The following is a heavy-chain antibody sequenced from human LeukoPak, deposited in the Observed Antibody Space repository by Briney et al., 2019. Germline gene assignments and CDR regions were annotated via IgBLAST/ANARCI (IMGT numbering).Heavy chain of an antibody. CDR1: GYSFTSYW. D-gene: IGHD2-8*02. V-gene: IGHV5-51*01. CDR3: ARSAGYCTDSVCYAFNWFDL. J-gene: IGHJ5*02. Sequence: GESLKISCKGSGYSFTSYWIGWVRQMPGKGLEWMGVIYPDDSDTRYSPSFQGQVIISVDKSISTAYLQWSSLEASDTAMYYCARSAGYCTDSVCYAFNWFDLWGQGTLVTVSS. CDR2: IYPDDSDT.